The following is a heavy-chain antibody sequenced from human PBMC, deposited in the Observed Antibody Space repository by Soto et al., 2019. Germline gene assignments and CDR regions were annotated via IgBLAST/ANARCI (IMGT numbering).Heavy chain of an antibody. CDR2: ILPLYGVA. Sequence: QVQLVQSGAEVKKPGSSVRVSCXASGDTXTNQGIIXVRQAPGQGLEWMGGILPLYGVANYAQSFQGRVTITADKSTTTVYMDLSGLTSEDTAVYLCARYVTSSPDYYYGLDVWGQGTTVTVSS. D-gene: IGHD6-6*01. CDR3: ARYVTSSPDYYYGLDV. V-gene: IGHV1-69*17. CDR1: GDTXTNQG. J-gene: IGHJ6*02.